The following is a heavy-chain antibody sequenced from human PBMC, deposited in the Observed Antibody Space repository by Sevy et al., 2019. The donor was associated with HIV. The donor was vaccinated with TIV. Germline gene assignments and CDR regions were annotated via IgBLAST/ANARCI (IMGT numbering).Heavy chain of an antibody. CDR3: ATHPPSTTLYYYYYGMDV. CDR2: ISGSGGST. V-gene: IGHV3-23*01. J-gene: IGHJ6*02. Sequence: GGSLRLSCAASGFTFSSYAMSWVRQAPGKGLEWVSAISGSGGSTYYADSVKGRFTISRDNSKNTLYLQMNSLRAEDTAVYYCATHPPSTTLYYYYYGMDVWGQGTTVTVSS. D-gene: IGHD4-17*01. CDR1: GFTFSSYA.